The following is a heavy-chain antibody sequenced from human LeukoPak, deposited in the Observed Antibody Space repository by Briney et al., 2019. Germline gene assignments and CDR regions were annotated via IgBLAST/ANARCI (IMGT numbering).Heavy chain of an antibody. CDR1: GFTVSSNY. D-gene: IGHD3-22*01. CDR2: IYSGGST. CDR3: ARHDSSGYYYSN. V-gene: IGHV3-53*01. Sequence: GGSLRLSCAASGFTVSSNYMSWVRQAPGEGLEWVSVIYSGGSTYYADSVKGRFTISRDNSKNTLHLQMNSLRAEDTAVYYCARHDSSGYYYSNWGQGTLVTVSS. J-gene: IGHJ4*02.